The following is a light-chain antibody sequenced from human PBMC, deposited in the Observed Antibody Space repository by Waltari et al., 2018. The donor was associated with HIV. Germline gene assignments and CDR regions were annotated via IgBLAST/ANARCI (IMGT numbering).Light chain of an antibody. CDR3: QAGDSTTVV. Sequence: SYDLPQPPSVSVSPGQTASITCSCDTLGGPFVCWYHLRPCQSPTLVTYPDKKRTTGIHERFSGSNSGNTATLTIIVPQAMAAGDYDCQAGDSTTVVFGGGTKLTVL. J-gene: IGLJ2*01. V-gene: IGLV3-1*01. CDR2: PDK. CDR1: TLGGPF.